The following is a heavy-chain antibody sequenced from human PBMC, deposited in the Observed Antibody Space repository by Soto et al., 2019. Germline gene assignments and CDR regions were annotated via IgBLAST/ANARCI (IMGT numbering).Heavy chain of an antibody. V-gene: IGHV3-30*03. CDR1: GFTFSSYV. Sequence: SLRVSFAASGFTFSSYVMPWVRQAPGKGLEVVAVISYDGINKYYANSVKGRFTISTDNSNNTPYLQMNSLREEDTVVYYCARHLNYDFLTGYYSGLDYWGQGTLVTVSS. CDR2: ISYDGINK. J-gene: IGHJ4*02. CDR3: ARHLNYDFLTGYYSGLDY. D-gene: IGHD3-9*01.